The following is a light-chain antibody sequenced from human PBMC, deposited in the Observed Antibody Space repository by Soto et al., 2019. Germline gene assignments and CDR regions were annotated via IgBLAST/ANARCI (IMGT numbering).Light chain of an antibody. CDR2: GAS. CDR1: QRVGSSF. CDR3: QQYGSSPWT. Sequence: EIGLTKSPGTLSFSPGERATLSCRASQRVGSSFLAWYQQKPGQAPRLLIYGASIRATGIPDRFSGSGSGTDFTLTISRVEPEDFAVYYCQQYGSSPWTFGQGTKVEIK. V-gene: IGKV3-20*01. J-gene: IGKJ1*01.